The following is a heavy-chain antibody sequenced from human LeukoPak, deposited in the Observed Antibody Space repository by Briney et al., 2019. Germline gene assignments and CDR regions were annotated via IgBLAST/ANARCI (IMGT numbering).Heavy chain of an antibody. CDR1: GYTFTSHA. D-gene: IGHD2-15*01. CDR2: INTNTGNP. CDR3: ARGYCSGGSCPNWFDP. V-gene: IGHV7-4-1*02. Sequence: ASVKVSCKASGYTFTSHAMNWVRQAPGQGLEWMGWINTNTGNPTYAQGFTGRFVFSLDTSVSTAYLQISSLKAEDTAVYYCARGYCSGGSCPNWFDPWGQGTLVTVSS. J-gene: IGHJ5*02.